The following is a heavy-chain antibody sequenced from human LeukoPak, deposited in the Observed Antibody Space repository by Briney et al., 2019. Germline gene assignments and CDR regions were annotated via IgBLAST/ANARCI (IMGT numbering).Heavy chain of an antibody. Sequence: PSQTLSLTCTVSGGSISSGGYYWSWIRQPPGKGLEWIGYIYHSGSTYYNPSLKSRVTISVDRPKNQFSLKLSSVTAADTAVYYCARDLGYYGSYYYGMDVWGQGTTVTVSS. CDR1: GGSISSGGYY. CDR3: ARDLGYYGSYYYGMDV. V-gene: IGHV4-30-2*01. J-gene: IGHJ6*02. CDR2: IYHSGST. D-gene: IGHD3-10*01.